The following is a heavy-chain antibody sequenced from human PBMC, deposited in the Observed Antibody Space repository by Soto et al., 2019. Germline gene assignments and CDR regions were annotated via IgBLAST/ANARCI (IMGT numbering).Heavy chain of an antibody. J-gene: IGHJ3*02. CDR2: IYHSVST. V-gene: IGHV4-38-2*01. D-gene: IGHD1-20*01. CDR1: GYSISSGYY. Sequence: SETRCLTYAVSGYSISSGYYWGWIRQPPGKGLEWIGSIYHSVSTYYNPSLKSRVTISVDTSKNQFSLKLSSVTAADTAVYYCARATHNLNEGAPGPLDAFDIWGQGTMVTVSS. CDR3: ARATHNLNEGAPGPLDAFDI.